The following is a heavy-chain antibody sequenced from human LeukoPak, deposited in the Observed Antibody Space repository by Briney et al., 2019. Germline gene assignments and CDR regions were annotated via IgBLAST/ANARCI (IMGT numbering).Heavy chain of an antibody. CDR3: ARHVVAVGFDY. Sequence: PGGSLRLSCAASGFTFSSYGMHWVRQAPGKGLEWVAVISYDGSNKYYADSVKGRFTISRDNSKNTLYLQMNSLRAEDTAVYYCARHVVAVGFDYWGQGTLVTVSS. J-gene: IGHJ4*02. CDR1: GFTFSSYG. CDR2: ISYDGSNK. D-gene: IGHD3-22*01. V-gene: IGHV3-30*03.